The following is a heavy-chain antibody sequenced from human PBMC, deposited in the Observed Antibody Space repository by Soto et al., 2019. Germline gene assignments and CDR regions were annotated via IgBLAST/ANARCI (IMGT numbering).Heavy chain of an antibody. CDR2: IYHSGST. J-gene: IGHJ4*02. V-gene: IGHV4-4*02. D-gene: IGHD6-19*01. Sequence: SETLSLTCAVSGGSISSSNWWSWVRQPPGKGLEWIGEIYHSGSTNYNPPLKSRVTISVDKSKNQFSLKLSSVTAADTAVYYCARRLRLAVAGTGFDYWGQGTLVTVSS. CDR1: GGSISSSNW. CDR3: ARRLRLAVAGTGFDY.